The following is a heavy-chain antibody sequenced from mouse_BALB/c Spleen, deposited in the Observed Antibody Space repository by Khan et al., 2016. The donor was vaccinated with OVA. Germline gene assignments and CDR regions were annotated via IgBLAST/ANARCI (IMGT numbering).Heavy chain of an antibody. J-gene: IGHJ3*01. Sequence: VQLKESGPGLVKPSQSLSLTCTVSGYSITSEYVWNWIRQFPGNKLEWMGYINYSGTTRLNPSHKSLTSTTRHTSKNQFFLKLNSVTTEDTATYYCARKDYDDYDPFPYWGQGTLVTVSA. V-gene: IGHV3-2*02. D-gene: IGHD2-4*01. CDR2: INYSGTT. CDR1: GYSITSEYV. CDR3: ARKDYDDYDPFPY.